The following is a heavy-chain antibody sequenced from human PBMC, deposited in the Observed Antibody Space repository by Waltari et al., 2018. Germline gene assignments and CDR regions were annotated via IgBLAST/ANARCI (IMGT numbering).Heavy chain of an antibody. V-gene: IGHV1-69*12. Sequence: QVQLVQSGAEVKKPGSSVKVSCKSSGGTFGRHGFSWVRQAPGRGLEWMGGIIPIFGTPKYAQGFQDKITISADESTSTVFMELTSLRSEDTAVYYCARGRSGYYPNNYYFYFMDVWGKGTTVTISS. CDR2: IIPIFGTP. J-gene: IGHJ6*03. D-gene: IGHD3-3*01. CDR1: GGTFGRHG. CDR3: ARGRSGYYPNNYYFYFMDV.